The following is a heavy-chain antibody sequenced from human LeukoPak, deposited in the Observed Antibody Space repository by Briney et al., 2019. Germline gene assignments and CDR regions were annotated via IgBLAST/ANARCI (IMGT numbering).Heavy chain of an antibody. CDR3: ARYYYDSRGYHCSRVDY. J-gene: IGHJ4*02. CDR1: GDSVSSNSAA. CDR2: TYYRSKWSS. Sequence: SQTLSLTCAISGDSVSSNSAAWNWIRQSPSRGLEWLGRTYYRSKWSSDYAVSVKSRITINPDTSRNQFFLQLNSVTPDDTAVYYCARYYYDSRGYHCSRVDYWAREPWSPSPQ. V-gene: IGHV6-1*01. D-gene: IGHD3-22*01.